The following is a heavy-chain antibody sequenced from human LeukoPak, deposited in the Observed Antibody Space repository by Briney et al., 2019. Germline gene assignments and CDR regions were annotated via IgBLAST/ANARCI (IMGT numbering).Heavy chain of an antibody. CDR1: GGSISRDY. Sequence: PSETLSLTCTVSGGSISRDYWSWIRQPPGKGLEWIGYIYYTGSTNYNPSLKSRVTISVDTSKNQSSLKLSSVTAADTAVYYCARDSGSYSWGQGTLVTVSS. CDR3: ARDSGSYS. CDR2: IYYTGST. D-gene: IGHD1-26*01. V-gene: IGHV4-59*01. J-gene: IGHJ4*02.